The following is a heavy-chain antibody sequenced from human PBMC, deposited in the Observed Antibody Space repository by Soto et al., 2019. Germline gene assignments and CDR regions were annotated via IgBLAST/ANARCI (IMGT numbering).Heavy chain of an antibody. CDR1: GGSISTPYW. V-gene: IGHV4-4*02. D-gene: IGHD3-22*01. CDR3: ARGSGYQGTYFDY. Sequence: PSETLSLTCDVSGGSISTPYWWTWVRQPPGKGLEWIGQIYHFGTTNSSPSLKSRVSTSVDKSRNQFFLRLVSVTAADTAMYYCARGSGYQGTYFDYWGQGILVTVSS. CDR2: IYHFGTT. J-gene: IGHJ4*02.